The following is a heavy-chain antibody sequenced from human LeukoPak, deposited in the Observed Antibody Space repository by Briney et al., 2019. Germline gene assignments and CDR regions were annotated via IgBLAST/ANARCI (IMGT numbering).Heavy chain of an antibody. CDR1: GFTFSRSW. Sequence: GGSLRLSCAASGFTFSRSWMSWVRQAPGKGLEWVANIRQDGSEKNHADSVKGRFTISRDNAKNSLFLQMNSLRVEDTALHYCARDWSKGATDYWGQGTLVTVSS. CDR3: ARDWSKGATDY. J-gene: IGHJ4*02. CDR2: IRQDGSEK. V-gene: IGHV3-7*01. D-gene: IGHD1-26*01.